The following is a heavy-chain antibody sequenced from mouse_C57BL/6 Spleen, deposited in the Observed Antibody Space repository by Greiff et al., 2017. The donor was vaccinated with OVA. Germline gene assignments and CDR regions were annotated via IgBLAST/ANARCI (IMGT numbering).Heavy chain of an antibody. Sequence: LQQPGAELVMPGASVKLSCKASGYTFTSYWMHWVKQRPGQGLEWIGEIDPSDSYTNYNQKFKGKSTLTVDKSSSTAYMQLSSLTSEDSAVYYCARAYYSNSYAMDYWGQGTSVTVSS. CDR2: IDPSDSYT. CDR3: ARAYYSNSYAMDY. CDR1: GYTFTSYW. V-gene: IGHV1-69*01. J-gene: IGHJ4*01. D-gene: IGHD2-5*01.